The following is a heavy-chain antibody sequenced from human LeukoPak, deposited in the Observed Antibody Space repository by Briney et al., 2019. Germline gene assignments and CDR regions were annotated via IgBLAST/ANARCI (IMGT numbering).Heavy chain of an antibody. CDR1: GGTFSSYA. Sequence: SVKVSCKASGGTFSSYAISWVRQAPGQGLEWMGGIIPIFGTANYAQKFQGRVTITTDESTSTAYMELSSLRSEDTAVYYCARGPLLGATYFDYWGQGTLVAVSS. CDR3: ARGPLLGATYFDY. J-gene: IGHJ4*02. V-gene: IGHV1-69*05. CDR2: IIPIFGTA. D-gene: IGHD1-26*01.